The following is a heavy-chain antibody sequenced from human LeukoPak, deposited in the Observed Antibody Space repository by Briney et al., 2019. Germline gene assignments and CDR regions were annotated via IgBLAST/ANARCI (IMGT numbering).Heavy chain of an antibody. J-gene: IGHJ4*02. Sequence: SETLSLTCTVSDASLSGYYLSWVRQPPGKGLEWIGSIHFSGSTNYNPSLTSRVTISEDTSKNQLSLKLSSVTAADTAVYYCARDLGGIYFDYWGQGTLVSVSS. CDR1: DASLSGYY. CDR2: IHFSGST. D-gene: IGHD1-26*01. CDR3: ARDLGGIYFDY. V-gene: IGHV4-59*01.